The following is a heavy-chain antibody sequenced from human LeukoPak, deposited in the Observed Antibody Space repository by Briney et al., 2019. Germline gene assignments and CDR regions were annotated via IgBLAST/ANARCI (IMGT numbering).Heavy chain of an antibody. Sequence: GGSLRLSCVASGFTFSSYWMMWARQSPGKGLEWVANIKHDGSAQYYGDSVKGRFTISRDNAKNSLYLQMNSLRAEDTAVYYCARVIVLVPGASDHFDCWGQGTLATVHS. D-gene: IGHD2-2*01. CDR1: GFTFSSYW. V-gene: IGHV3-7*01. CDR2: IKHDGSAQ. CDR3: ARVIVLVPGASDHFDC. J-gene: IGHJ4*02.